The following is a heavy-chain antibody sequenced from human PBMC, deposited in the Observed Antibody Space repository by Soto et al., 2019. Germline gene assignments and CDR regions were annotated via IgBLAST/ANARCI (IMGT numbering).Heavy chain of an antibody. CDR3: ATRNYYDSSGYYYWYYFDF. CDR1: GFTFSSYA. J-gene: IGHJ4*02. V-gene: IGHV3-23*01. D-gene: IGHD3-22*01. CDR2: ISGSGGST. Sequence: GGSLRLSCAASGFTFSSYAMSWVRQAPGKGLEWVSAISGSGGSTYYADSVKGRFTISRDNSKNTLHLQMNSLGAEDTALYYCATRNYYDSSGYYYWYYFDFWGQGTLVIVSS.